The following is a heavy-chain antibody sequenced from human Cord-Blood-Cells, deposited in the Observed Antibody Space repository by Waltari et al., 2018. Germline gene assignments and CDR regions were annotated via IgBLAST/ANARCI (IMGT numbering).Heavy chain of an antibody. CDR3: ARDYSSSWYNWFDP. CDR2: IYYSGST. V-gene: IGHV4-59*11. Sequence: QVQLQESGPGLVKPSETLSLTCTVSGGSISSHYWSWTRQPPGKGLEWIGYIYYSGSTNYNPSLKSRVTISVDTSKNQFSLKLSSVTAADTAVYYCARDYSSSWYNWFDPWGQGTLVTVSS. CDR1: GGSISSHY. D-gene: IGHD6-13*01. J-gene: IGHJ5*02.